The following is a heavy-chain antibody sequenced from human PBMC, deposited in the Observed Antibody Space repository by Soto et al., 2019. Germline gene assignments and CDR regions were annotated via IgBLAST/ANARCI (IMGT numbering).Heavy chain of an antibody. V-gene: IGHV1-69*02. CDR3: CSSQTPTSFDY. Sequence: SVKVSCKASGGTFSSYTISWVRQAPGQGLEWMGRIIPILGIANYAQKFQGRVTMTADTSTSTAYMELRSLRSDDTAVYYCCSSQTPTSFDYWGQGTLVTVSS. CDR2: IIPILGIA. D-gene: IGHD2-15*01. J-gene: IGHJ4*02. CDR1: GGTFSSYT.